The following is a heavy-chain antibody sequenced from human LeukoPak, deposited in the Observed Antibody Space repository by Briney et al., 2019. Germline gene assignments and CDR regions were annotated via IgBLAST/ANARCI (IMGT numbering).Heavy chain of an antibody. V-gene: IGHV3-74*01. CDR3: AVGGSGTYYKPVPFDY. J-gene: IGHJ4*02. D-gene: IGHD3-10*01. CDR2: LNSDGSRT. CDR1: GFTFSNYW. Sequence: GGSLRLSCAASGFTFSNYWMHWVRQAPGKGLVWVSRLNSDGSRTNYADSVKGRFTISRDNAKNTLYLQMNSLRAEDTAVYYCAVGGSGTYYKPVPFDYWGQGTLVTVSS.